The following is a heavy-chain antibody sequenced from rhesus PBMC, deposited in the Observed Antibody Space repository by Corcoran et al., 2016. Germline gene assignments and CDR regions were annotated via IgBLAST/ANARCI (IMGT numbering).Heavy chain of an antibody. Sequence: QVQLQASGPGLVTPSETLSLTCAVSAGSLSYSYYWNWIPQPPRKGLEWIGNIYGNSASNYYNPSLKSRVTISKDMSKNQFFLKLSSVTAADTAVYYCARITSGYSDYFDYWGQGVLVTVSS. D-gene: IGHD5-24*01. V-gene: IGHV4S9*01. CDR1: AGSLSYSYY. CDR3: ARITSGYSDYFDY. J-gene: IGHJ4*01. CDR2: IYGNSASN.